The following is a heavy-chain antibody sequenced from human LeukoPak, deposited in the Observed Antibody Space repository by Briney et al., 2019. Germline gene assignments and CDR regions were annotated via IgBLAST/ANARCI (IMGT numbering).Heavy chain of an antibody. J-gene: IGHJ4*02. D-gene: IGHD1-1*01. Sequence: PGGSLRLSCAASGFTFSSYAMSWVRQAPGKGLDWVSSIGGSGAGTYCADSVKGRFTISRDISKSTVYLQINSLRADDTAVYFCAKRNGFSSGYFDSWGQGTLVTVSS. V-gene: IGHV3-23*01. CDR1: GFTFSSYA. CDR2: IGGSGAGT. CDR3: AKRNGFSSGYFDS.